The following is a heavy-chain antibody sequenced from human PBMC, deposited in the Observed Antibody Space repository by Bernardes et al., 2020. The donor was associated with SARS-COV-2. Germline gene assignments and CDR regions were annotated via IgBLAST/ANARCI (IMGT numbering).Heavy chain of an antibody. J-gene: IGHJ1*01. CDR2: IIPIFGTA. D-gene: IGHD6-13*01. CDR3: ARDGPSSSWYSARRSAEYFQH. CDR1: GGTFSSYA. V-gene: IGHV1-69*13. Sequence: SVKVSCKASGGTFSSYAISWVRQAPGQGLEWMGGIIPIFGTANYAQKFQGRVTITADESTSTAYMELSSLRSEDTAVYYCARDGPSSSWYSARRSAEYFQHWGQGTLVTVSS.